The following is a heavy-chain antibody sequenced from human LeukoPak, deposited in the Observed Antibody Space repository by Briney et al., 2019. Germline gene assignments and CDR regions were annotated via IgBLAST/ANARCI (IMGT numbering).Heavy chain of an antibody. D-gene: IGHD3-9*01. CDR2: IYYSGST. CDR3: ARSPDILTGYYRGYLDY. CDR1: GGSISSSSYY. V-gene: IGHV4-39*07. Sequence: SETLSLTCTVSGGSISSSSYYWGWIRQPPGKGLEWIGSIYYSGSTYYNPSLKSRVTISVDTSKNQFSLKLSSVTAADTAVYYCARSPDILTGYYRGYLDYWGQGTLVTVSS. J-gene: IGHJ4*02.